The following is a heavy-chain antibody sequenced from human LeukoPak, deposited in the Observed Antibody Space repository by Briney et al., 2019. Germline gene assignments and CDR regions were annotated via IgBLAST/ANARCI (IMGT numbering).Heavy chain of an antibody. J-gene: IGHJ4*02. CDR2: IWYDGSNK. D-gene: IGHD6-6*01. CDR1: GFTFRDFG. Sequence: PGRSLRLSCAASGFTFRDFGIHWVRQAPGKGLEWVAVIWYDGSNKYYADSVKGRFTISRDNSKNTLYLQMNSLRAEDTAVYYCARAIAARPFDYWGQGTLVTVSS. V-gene: IGHV3-33*01. CDR3: ARAIAARPFDY.